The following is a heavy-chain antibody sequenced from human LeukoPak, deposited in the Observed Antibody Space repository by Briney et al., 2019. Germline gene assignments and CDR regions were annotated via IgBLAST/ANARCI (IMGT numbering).Heavy chain of an antibody. D-gene: IGHD1-26*01. Sequence: GGSLRLSCSASGFTFGDYDMHWVRQAPGKGLEWVSLIRADGATTRYTDSVKGRFTISRDNSKDSLYLQMNSLRTEDTALYYCARDNTGSYEYWGQGTLVTVSP. J-gene: IGHJ4*02. CDR1: GFTFGDYD. V-gene: IGHV3-43*02. CDR2: IRADGATT. CDR3: ARDNTGSYEY.